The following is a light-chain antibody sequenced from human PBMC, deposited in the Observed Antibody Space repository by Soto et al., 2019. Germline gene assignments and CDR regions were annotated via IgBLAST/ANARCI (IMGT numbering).Light chain of an antibody. V-gene: IGKV3-20*01. CDR1: QSVSSNF. CDR2: GAS. Sequence: EIVLAQSPGTLSLSPGERATLSCRASQSVSSNFLAWYQKKPGQAPRLLIYGASSRATGIPDRFSGSGSGTDVILTISRLEPEDFAVYYCQQYGTSPPTFGQGTRLDIK. J-gene: IGKJ5*01. CDR3: QQYGTSPPT.